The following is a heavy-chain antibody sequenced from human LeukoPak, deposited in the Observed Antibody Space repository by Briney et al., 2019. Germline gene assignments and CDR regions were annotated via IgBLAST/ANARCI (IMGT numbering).Heavy chain of an antibody. CDR1: GYSISSGYY. CDR3: ARGARGNWYYFDY. V-gene: IGHV4-38-2*02. Sequence: SETLSLTCTVSGYSISSGYYWGWIRQPPGKGLEWIGSIYHSGSTYYNPSLKSRVTISVDTSKNQFSLKLSSVTAADTAVYYCARGARGNWYYFDYWGQGTLVTVSS. D-gene: IGHD1-1*01. J-gene: IGHJ4*02. CDR2: IYHSGST.